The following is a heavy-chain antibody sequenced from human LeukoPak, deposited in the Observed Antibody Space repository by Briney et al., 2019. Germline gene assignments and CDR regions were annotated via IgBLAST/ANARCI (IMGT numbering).Heavy chain of an antibody. V-gene: IGHV4-34*01. Sequence: PSETLSLTCAVYGGSFSGYYWSWIRQPPGKGLEWIGEINHSGSTNYNPSLKSRVTISVDTSKNQFSLKLSSVTAADTAVYYCARGVVERIYYYCYYMDVWGKGTTVTVSS. J-gene: IGHJ6*03. D-gene: IGHD2-15*01. CDR3: ARGVVERIYYYCYYMDV. CDR1: GGSFSGYY. CDR2: INHSGST.